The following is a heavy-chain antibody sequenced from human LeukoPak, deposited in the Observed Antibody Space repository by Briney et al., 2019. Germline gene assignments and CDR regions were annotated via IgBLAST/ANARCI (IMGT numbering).Heavy chain of an antibody. CDR3: ARSYYYGSGSLDY. J-gene: IGHJ4*02. D-gene: IGHD3-10*01. Sequence: GASVKVSCKTSGYTFTSYYMHWVPQAPGQGLEWMGIINPSGGSTSYAQKFQGRVTMTRDTSISTAYMELSRLRSDDTAVYYCARSYYYGSGSLDYWGQGTLVTVSS. V-gene: IGHV1-46*01. CDR2: INPSGGST. CDR1: GYTFTSYY.